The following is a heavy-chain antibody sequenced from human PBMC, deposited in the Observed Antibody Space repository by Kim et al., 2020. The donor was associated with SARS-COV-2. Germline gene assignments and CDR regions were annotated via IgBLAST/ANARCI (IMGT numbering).Heavy chain of an antibody. D-gene: IGHD4-17*01. CDR2: GTA. J-gene: IGHJ6*02. CDR3: ASLRYGMDV. Sequence: GTANYAQKFQGRVTIIADKSTSTAYMELSSLRSEDTAVYYCASLRYGMDVWGQGTTVTVSS. V-gene: IGHV1-69*06.